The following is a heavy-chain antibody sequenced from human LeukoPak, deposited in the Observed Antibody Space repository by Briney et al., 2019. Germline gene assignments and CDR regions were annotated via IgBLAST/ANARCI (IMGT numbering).Heavy chain of an antibody. Sequence: GGSLRLSCVASGFTFSNYAMSWVRLAPGRGLEWVSAISGSGLTTYYADSVKGRFTISRDNSQNTLYLQMDSLRAEDTAVYYCARGPEVSTYYYYGMDVWGQGTTVTVSS. CDR1: GFTFSNYA. J-gene: IGHJ6*02. V-gene: IGHV3-23*01. CDR3: ARGPEVSTYYYYGMDV. CDR2: ISGSGLTT.